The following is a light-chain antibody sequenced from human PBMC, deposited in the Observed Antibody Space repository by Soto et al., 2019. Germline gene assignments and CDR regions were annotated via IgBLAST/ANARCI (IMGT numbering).Light chain of an antibody. CDR2: EVS. V-gene: IGLV2-14*01. Sequence: QSALTQPASVSGSPRQSITISCTGTRSDVGIYNYVSWYQQLPGKAPKLMIYEVSNRPSGVSNRFSGSKSGNTASLTISGLQAEDEADYYCSSYTSSSSLDWVFGGGTKLTVL. J-gene: IGLJ3*02. CDR3: SSYTSSSSLDWV. CDR1: RSDVGIYNY.